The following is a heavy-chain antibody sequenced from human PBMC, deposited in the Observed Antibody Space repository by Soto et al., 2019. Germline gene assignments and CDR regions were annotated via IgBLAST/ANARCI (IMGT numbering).Heavy chain of an antibody. Sequence: HAAALRPYWRAAGFAFSCHAMRWVQQTPGKGLEWVSAISGSGGSTYYADSVKGRFTISRDNSKNTLYLQMNSLRAEDTAVYYCAKDSRFTVTKYYFDYCPQVTLLTVSS. J-gene: IGHJ4*02. V-gene: IGHV3-23*01. D-gene: IGHD4-17*01. CDR2: ISGSGGST. CDR1: GFAFSCHA. CDR3: AKDSRFTVTKYYFDY.